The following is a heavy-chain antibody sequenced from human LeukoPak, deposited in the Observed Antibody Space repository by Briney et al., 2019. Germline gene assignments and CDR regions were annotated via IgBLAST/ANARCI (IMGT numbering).Heavy chain of an antibody. V-gene: IGHV3-72*01. CDR3: SREGGEGGNSAFDI. D-gene: IGHD4-23*01. Sequence: PGGSLRLSCAASGFTFSDYILDWVRQAPGKGLEWVGRIRRGANSYTTEYAASVKGRFTISRDDSKNSLYLHMNSLKTEDTAVYHCSREGGEGGNSAFDIWGQGTMVTVSS. CDR2: IRRGANSYTT. CDR1: GFTFSDYI. J-gene: IGHJ3*02.